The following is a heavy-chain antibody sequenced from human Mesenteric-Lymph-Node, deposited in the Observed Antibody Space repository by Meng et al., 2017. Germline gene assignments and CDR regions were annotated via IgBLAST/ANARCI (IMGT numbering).Heavy chain of an antibody. Sequence: GESLKISCAASGFTFSSYWMSWVRQAPGKGLEWVANIKQDGSEKYYVDSVKGRFTISRDNAKNPLYLQMNSLRAEDTAVYYCARVGVVPYYFDYWGQGTLVTVSS. CDR3: ARVGVVPYYFDY. D-gene: IGHD3-3*01. CDR2: IKQDGSEK. CDR1: GFTFSSYW. J-gene: IGHJ4*02. V-gene: IGHV3-7*01.